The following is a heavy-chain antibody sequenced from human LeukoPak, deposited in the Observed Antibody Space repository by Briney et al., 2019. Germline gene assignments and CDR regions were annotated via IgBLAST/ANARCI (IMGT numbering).Heavy chain of an antibody. CDR2: INPSGGST. D-gene: IGHD3-22*01. J-gene: IGHJ3*02. Sequence: GASVMVSCKASGYTFTSYYMHWVRQAPGQGLEWMGIINPSGGSTSYAQKFQGRVTMTRDTSTSTVYMELSSLRSEDTAVYYCARGRTYYYDSSGQGAFEIWGQGTMVTVSS. CDR3: ARGRTYYYDSSGQGAFEI. CDR1: GYTFTSYY. V-gene: IGHV1-46*01.